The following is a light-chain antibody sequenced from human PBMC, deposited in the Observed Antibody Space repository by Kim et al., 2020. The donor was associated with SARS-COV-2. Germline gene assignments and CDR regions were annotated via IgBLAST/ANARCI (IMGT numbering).Light chain of an antibody. CDR1: SSDGGPYNY. V-gene: IGLV2-11*03. CDR3: NSYAGSYTWL. J-gene: IGLJ3*02. CDR2: DVS. Sequence: GQSVTISCTGTSSDGGPYNYVSWYQQHPGKAPKVMIYDVSERPSGVPDRFSGSKSGNTASLTISGLQAEDEADYYCNSYAGSYTWLFGGGTQLTVL.